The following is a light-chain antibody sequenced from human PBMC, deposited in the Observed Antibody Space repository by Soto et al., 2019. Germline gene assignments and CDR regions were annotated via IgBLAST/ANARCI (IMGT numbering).Light chain of an antibody. CDR1: SSNIGAGYD. V-gene: IGLV1-40*01. CDR3: QSYDSSLIVSKV. CDR2: ANS. J-gene: IGLJ1*01. Sequence: QSVLTRPPSVSGAPGQRVTISCSGSSSNIGAGYDVQWYRQFPGTAPKLIIYANSDRPSGVPDRFSGSKSGTSASLAITGLQAEDEADYYCQSYDSSLIVSKVFGTGTKVTVL.